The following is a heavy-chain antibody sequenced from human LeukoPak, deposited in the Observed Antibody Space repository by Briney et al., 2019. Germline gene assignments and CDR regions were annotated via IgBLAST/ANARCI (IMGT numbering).Heavy chain of an antibody. D-gene: IGHD3-10*01. V-gene: IGHV3-74*01. CDR3: ATSTNSITMVRGPFRDMAFDI. Sequence: GGSLRLSCAASGFTFSSYWMHWVRQAPGKGLVWVSRINSDGSSTSYADSVKGRFTISRDNAKNTLYLQMNSLRAEDTAVYYCATSTNSITMVRGPFRDMAFDIWGQGTMVTVSS. CDR2: INSDGSST. CDR1: GFTFSSYW. J-gene: IGHJ3*02.